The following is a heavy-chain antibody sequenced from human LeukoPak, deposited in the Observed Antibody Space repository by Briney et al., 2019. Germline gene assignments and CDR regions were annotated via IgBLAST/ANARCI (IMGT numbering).Heavy chain of an antibody. J-gene: IGHJ5*02. CDR1: GYTFTIYD. Sequence: ASVKVSCKASGYTFTIYDINWVRQATGQGLEWMGWMNPNSGNTGYAQKFQGGVTMTRNTSISTAYMELSSLRSEDTAVYYCARDPTMVRGVIITYWFDPWGQGTLVTVSS. V-gene: IGHV1-8*01. D-gene: IGHD3-10*01. CDR2: MNPNSGNT. CDR3: ARDPTMVRGVIITYWFDP.